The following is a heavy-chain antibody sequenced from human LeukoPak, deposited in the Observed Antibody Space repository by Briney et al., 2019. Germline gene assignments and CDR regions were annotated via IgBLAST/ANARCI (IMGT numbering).Heavy chain of an antibody. V-gene: IGHV3-30-3*01. D-gene: IGHD5-18*01. Sequence: PGGSLRLSCAASGFTFSSYAMHWVRQAPGKGLEWVAVISYDGSNKYYADSVKGRFTISRDNAKNTLYLQMNSLRAEDTAVYYCASSPTGYSYGYPDALDWGQGTLVTVSS. J-gene: IGHJ4*02. CDR1: GFTFSSYA. CDR2: ISYDGSNK. CDR3: ASSPTGYSYGYPDALD.